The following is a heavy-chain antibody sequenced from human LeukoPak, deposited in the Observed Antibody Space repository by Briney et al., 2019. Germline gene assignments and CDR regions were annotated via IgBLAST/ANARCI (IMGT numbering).Heavy chain of an antibody. D-gene: IGHD7-27*01. Sequence: GGSLRLSCAASGFTFSSYAMSWVRQAPGKGLEWVSAISSSGGITYYADSVKGRFTISRDNSKNTLYLQMNSLRAEDTAVYYCARFSPRAMGNYLDFWGQGTLVTVSS. J-gene: IGHJ4*02. CDR1: GFTFSSYA. V-gene: IGHV3-23*01. CDR2: ISSSGGIT. CDR3: ARFSPRAMGNYLDF.